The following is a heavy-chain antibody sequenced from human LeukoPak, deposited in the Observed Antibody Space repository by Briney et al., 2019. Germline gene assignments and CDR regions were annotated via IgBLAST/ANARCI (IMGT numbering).Heavy chain of an antibody. J-gene: IGHJ4*02. CDR1: GGSFSGYY. D-gene: IGHD6-13*01. V-gene: IGHV4-34*01. Sequence: SETLSLTCAVYGGSFSGYYWSWIRQPPGKGLEWIGEINHSGSTNYNPSLKSRVTISADTSKNQFSLKLSSVTAADTAVYYCASGIYGSSWDYWGQGTLVTVSS. CDR3: ASGIYGSSWDY. CDR2: INHSGST.